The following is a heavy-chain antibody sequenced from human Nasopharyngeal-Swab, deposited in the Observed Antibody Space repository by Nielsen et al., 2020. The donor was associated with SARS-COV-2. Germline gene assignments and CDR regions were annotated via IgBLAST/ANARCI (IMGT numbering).Heavy chain of an antibody. D-gene: IGHD6-6*01. CDR3: AKGWVSSSPPSFDY. Sequence: GESLKISCAASGFTFSSYAMSWVRQAPGKGLEWVSVIYSGGSSTYYADSVKGRFTISRDNSKHTLYLQMNSLRAEDTAVYYCAKGWVSSSPPSFDYWGQGTLVTVSS. V-gene: IGHV3-23*03. J-gene: IGHJ4*02. CDR2: IYSGGSST. CDR1: GFTFSSYA.